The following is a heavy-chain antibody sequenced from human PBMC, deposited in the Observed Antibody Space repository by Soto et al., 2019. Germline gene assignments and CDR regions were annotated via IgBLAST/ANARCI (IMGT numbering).Heavy chain of an antibody. CDR3: AKNGDGVRWGMDV. V-gene: IGHV3-23*01. Sequence: GGSLRLCCAAPGFTFSTYAMTWVRQAPGKGLEWVSIISSSGDATYYLDSVKGRFTISRDNSRNTLHLQMNSLRAEDAAVYFGAKNGDGVRWGMDVSGQGT. J-gene: IGHJ6*02. D-gene: IGHD1-1*01. CDR1: GFTFSTYA. CDR2: ISSSGDAT.